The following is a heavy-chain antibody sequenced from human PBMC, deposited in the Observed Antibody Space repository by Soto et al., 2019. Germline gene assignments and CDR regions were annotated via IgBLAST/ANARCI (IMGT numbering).Heavy chain of an antibody. J-gene: IGHJ6*03. D-gene: IGHD1-1*01. CDR1: GGSISSSSYY. CDR3: ATNWNPDRGYYYYSLDV. V-gene: IGHV4-39*01. Sequence: PSETLSLTCTVPGGSISSSSYYWGSIRQPPEKGLEWIGGIYYSGSTYYNPSFKSRVTISVHTSKNQFTLKLSYVTAADTAVYYCATNWNPDRGYYYYSLDVWGKGTTVTVSS. CDR2: IYYSGST.